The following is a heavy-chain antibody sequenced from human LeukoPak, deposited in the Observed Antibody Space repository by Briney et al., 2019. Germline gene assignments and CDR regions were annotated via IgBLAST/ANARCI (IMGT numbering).Heavy chain of an antibody. J-gene: IGHJ4*02. V-gene: IGHV1-69*02. CDR3: ARTMVRGVMSMYYFDY. D-gene: IGHD3-10*01. Sequence: SVKVSCKASGGTFSSYTISWVRQAPGQGLEWMGRIIPILGIANYAQKLQGRVTITADKSTSTAYMELSSLRSEDTAVYYCARTMVRGVMSMYYFDYWGQGTLVTVSS. CDR2: IIPILGIA. CDR1: GGTFSSYT.